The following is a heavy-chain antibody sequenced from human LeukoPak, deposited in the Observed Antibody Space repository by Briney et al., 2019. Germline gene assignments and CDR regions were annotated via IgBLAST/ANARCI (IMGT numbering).Heavy chain of an antibody. D-gene: IGHD4/OR15-4a*01. CDR1: GFTFSSYG. CDR3: AKGGAGIYYGMDV. J-gene: IGHJ6*02. Sequence: GGSLRLSCAASGFTFSSYGMHWVRQAPGKGLEWVAVISYDGSNKYYADSVKGRFTISRDNSKNTLYLQMNSLRAEDTAVYYCAKGGAGIYYGMDVWGQGTTVTVSS. V-gene: IGHV3-30*18. CDR2: ISYDGSNK.